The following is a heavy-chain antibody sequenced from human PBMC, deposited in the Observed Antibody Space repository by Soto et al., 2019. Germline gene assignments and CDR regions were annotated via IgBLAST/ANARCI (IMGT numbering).Heavy chain of an antibody. CDR3: AGAVYNSGPFDP. V-gene: IGHV4-4*07. D-gene: IGHD1-1*01. J-gene: IGHJ5*02. Sequence: QVQLQESGPGLVKPSETLSLTCTFSGDSTSTYSWNWIRQPAGKGLEWIGRIYTTGSSNYNPSLVSRIVISVDLSKDHLFLRLSSVTAAASAGYYWAGAVYNSGPFDPWGQGTLVTVSS. CDR1: GDSTSTYS. CDR2: IYTTGSS.